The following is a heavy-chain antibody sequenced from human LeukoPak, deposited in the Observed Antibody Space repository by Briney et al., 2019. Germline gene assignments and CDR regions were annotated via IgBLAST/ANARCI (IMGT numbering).Heavy chain of an antibody. CDR3: ARDEGGGGTSSNYYYGMDV. V-gene: IGHV4-4*07. D-gene: IGHD4-23*01. J-gene: IGHJ6*02. Sequence: PSETRSPTSTVSGGFISSYYWSWIRQPAGKGLEWIGRIYTRGSTNYNPSLKSRVTMSVDTSKHQFSLKLSSVTAADTAVYYCARDEGGGGTSSNYYYGMDVWGQGTTVTVSS. CDR2: IYTRGST. CDR1: GGFISSYY.